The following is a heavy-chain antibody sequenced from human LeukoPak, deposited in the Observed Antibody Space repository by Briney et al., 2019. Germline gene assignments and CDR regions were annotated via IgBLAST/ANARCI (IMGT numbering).Heavy chain of an antibody. D-gene: IGHD2-15*01. V-gene: IGHV3-23*01. Sequence: PGGSLRLSCAASGFTFSSYAMSWVRQARGGGLEWVSGLSGSGGSTYYGDSVKGRFTISRDNSKNTLYLQMDSLRAEDTAVYYCAKVVGGFLDNWGQGTLVTVSS. CDR1: GFTFSSYA. CDR3: AKVVGGFLDN. CDR2: LSGSGGST. J-gene: IGHJ4*02.